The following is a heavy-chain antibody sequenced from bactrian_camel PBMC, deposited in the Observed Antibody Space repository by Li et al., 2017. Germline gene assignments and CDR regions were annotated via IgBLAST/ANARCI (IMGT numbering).Heavy chain of an antibody. Sequence: HVQLVESGGGSVQTGGSLRLSCAASYSDRYYCIVWFRQAPGKEREGVAAIDSDGSTHYGDSVKGRFTVSVDNAKNTLYLEMVSLTPEDTAMYYCGAEGFIGSMCVATMNPDEYTYWGQGTQVTVS. CDR3: GAEGFIGSMCVATMNPDEYTY. J-gene: IGHJ4*01. CDR1: YSDRYYC. D-gene: IGHD4*01. V-gene: IGHV3S6*01. CDR2: IDSDGST.